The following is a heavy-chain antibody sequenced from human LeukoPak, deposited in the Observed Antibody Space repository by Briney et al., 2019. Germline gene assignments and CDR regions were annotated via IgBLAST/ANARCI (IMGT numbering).Heavy chain of an antibody. Sequence: ASVKVSCKASGYTFTGYYMHWVRQAPGQGLEWMGWINPNSGGTNYAQKFQGRVTMTRDTSISTAYMELSRLRSDDTAVYYCARGRGVRTFSSGRYWFDPWGQGTLVTVPS. D-gene: IGHD6-19*01. V-gene: IGHV1-2*02. J-gene: IGHJ5*02. CDR3: ARGRGVRTFSSGRYWFDP. CDR2: INPNSGGT. CDR1: GYTFTGYY.